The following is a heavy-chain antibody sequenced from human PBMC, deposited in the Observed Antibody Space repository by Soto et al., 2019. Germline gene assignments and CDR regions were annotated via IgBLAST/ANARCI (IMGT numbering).Heavy chain of an antibody. CDR1: GGSISSGGYY. D-gene: IGHD2-21*02. V-gene: IGHV4-31*03. J-gene: IGHJ4*02. CDR2: IYYSGST. Sequence: SETLSLTCTVSGGSISSGGYYWSWTRQHPGKGLEWIGYIYYSGSTYYNPSLKSRVTISVDTSKNQFSLKLSSVTAADTAVYYCAREGDTAFDYWGQGTLVTVS. CDR3: AREGDTAFDY.